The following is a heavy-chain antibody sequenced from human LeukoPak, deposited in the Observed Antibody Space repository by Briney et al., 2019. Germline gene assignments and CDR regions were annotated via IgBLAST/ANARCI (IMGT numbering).Heavy chain of an antibody. CDR3: AREMWDSYGYVDY. CDR2: IKQDGSEK. J-gene: IGHJ4*02. D-gene: IGHD5-18*01. Sequence: GGSLRLSCAASGFTFSNYWMNWVRQAPGKGLEWVANIKQDGSEKYYVDSVKGRFTISRDNAKNSLYLQMSSLRAEDTAVYYCAREMWDSYGYVDYWGQGTLVTVSS. CDR1: GFTFSNYW. V-gene: IGHV3-7*01.